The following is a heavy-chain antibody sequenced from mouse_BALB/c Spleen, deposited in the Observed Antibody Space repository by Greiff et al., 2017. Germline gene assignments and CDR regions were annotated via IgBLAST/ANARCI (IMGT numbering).Heavy chain of an antibody. CDR2: INPGSGGT. CDR3: ARGYGNYDAMDY. V-gene: IGHV1-54*01. Sequence: VQLQESGAELVRPGTSVKVSCKASGYAFTNYLIEWVKQRPGQGLEWIGVINPGSGGTNYNEKFKGKATLTADKSSSTAYMQLSSLTSDDSAVYFCARGYGNYDAMDYWGQGTSVTVSS. D-gene: IGHD2-10*02. CDR1: GYAFTNYL. J-gene: IGHJ4*01.